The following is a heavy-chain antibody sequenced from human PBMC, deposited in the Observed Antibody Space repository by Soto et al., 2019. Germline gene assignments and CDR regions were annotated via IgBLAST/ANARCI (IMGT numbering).Heavy chain of an antibody. CDR1: GYTFTGYY. CDR3: ARDLNYYASSGYYSFDY. Sequence: ASVKVSCKASGYTFTGYYMHWVRQAPGQGLEWMGWINPNSGGTNYAQKFQGRVTMTRDTSISTAYMELSRLRSDDTAVYYCARDLNYYASSGYYSFDYWGQGTLVTVSS. J-gene: IGHJ4*02. V-gene: IGHV1-2*02. CDR2: INPNSGGT. D-gene: IGHD3-22*01.